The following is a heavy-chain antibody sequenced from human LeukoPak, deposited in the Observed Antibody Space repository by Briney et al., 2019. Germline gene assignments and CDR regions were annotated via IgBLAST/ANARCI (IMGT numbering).Heavy chain of an antibody. Sequence: GGSLRLSCAASGFTFRTDWMHWVRQAPGKGLMWISHIDGDGSDTTYADSVKGRFTTSRDNAKNSLYLQMNSLRAEDTAVYYCAELGITMIGGVWGKGTTVTISS. CDR1: GFTFRTDW. J-gene: IGHJ6*04. D-gene: IGHD3-10*02. V-gene: IGHV3-74*01. CDR2: IDGDGSDT. CDR3: AELGITMIGGV.